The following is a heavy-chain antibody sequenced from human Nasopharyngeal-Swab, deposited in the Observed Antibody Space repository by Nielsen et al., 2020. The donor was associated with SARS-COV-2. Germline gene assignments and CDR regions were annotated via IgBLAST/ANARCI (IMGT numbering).Heavy chain of an antibody. J-gene: IGHJ4*02. CDR3: ARDHGALGTYFDY. V-gene: IGHV4-34*01. CDR1: GGSFSGYY. D-gene: IGHD1-26*01. CDR2: ITHSEST. Sequence: SETLSLTCAVYGGSFSGYYWSWIRQPPGKGLEWIGEITHSESTNYNPSLKSRVTISVDKSKNQFSLKLSSVTAADTAVYYCARDHGALGTYFDYWGQGTLVTVSS.